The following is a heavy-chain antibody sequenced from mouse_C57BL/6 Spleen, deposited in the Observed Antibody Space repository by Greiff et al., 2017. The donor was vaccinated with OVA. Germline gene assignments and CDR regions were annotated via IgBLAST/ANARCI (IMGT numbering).Heavy chain of an antibody. CDR2: IDPENGDT. D-gene: IGHD2-2*01. Sequence: EVQGVESGAELVRPGASVKLSCTASGFNIKDDYMHWVKQRPEQGLEWIGWIDPENGDTEYASKFQGKATITADTSSNTAYLQLSSLTSEDTAVYYCTRGYDDFDYWGQGTTLTVSS. CDR1: GFNIKDDY. CDR3: TRGYDDFDY. J-gene: IGHJ2*01. V-gene: IGHV14-4*01.